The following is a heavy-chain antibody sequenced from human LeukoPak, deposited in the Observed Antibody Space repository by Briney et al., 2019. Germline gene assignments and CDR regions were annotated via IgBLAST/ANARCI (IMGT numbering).Heavy chain of an antibody. CDR2: ISGSGGST. CDR1: GFTFSSYA. V-gene: IGHV3-23*01. Sequence: PGRSLRLSCAASGFTFSSYAMSWVRQAPGEGLEWVSAISGSGGSTYYADSVKGRFTISRDNSKNTLYLQMNSLRAEDTAVYYCAKVPYGSGSYPDYWGQGTLVTVSS. CDR3: AKVPYGSGSYPDY. D-gene: IGHD3-10*01. J-gene: IGHJ4*02.